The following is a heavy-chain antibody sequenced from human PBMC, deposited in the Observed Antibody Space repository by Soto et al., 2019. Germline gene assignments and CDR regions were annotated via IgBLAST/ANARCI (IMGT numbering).Heavy chain of an antibody. J-gene: IGHJ5*02. CDR2: ISNDGNNQ. CDR1: GLTFSNFC. Sequence: QAGGSLRLSCAASGLTFSNFCMHWVRQDPGKGLEWGAAISNDGNNQYDADYVKGRFTISRDNSKNTLYLQMNSLRVDDTAVYFCAKDLRRCVYTYIGGGFDPSGQGTRVTVPQ. D-gene: IGHD5-18*01. CDR3: AKDLRRCVYTYIGGGFDP. V-gene: IGHV3-30*18.